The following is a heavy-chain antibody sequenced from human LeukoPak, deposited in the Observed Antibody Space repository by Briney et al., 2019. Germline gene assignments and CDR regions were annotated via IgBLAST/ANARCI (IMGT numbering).Heavy chain of an antibody. CDR1: GDSISSDY. J-gene: IGHJ4*02. Sequence: SETLSLTCSVSGDSISSDYWGWIRQPPGKGLEWIGYISSSGSANYNPSLTSRVTMSVDTSKNQFSLKLSSVTAADTAVYYCARDRGTWNDDGFDYWGQGTLVTVSS. CDR3: ARDRGTWNDDGFDY. V-gene: IGHV4-59*12. CDR2: ISSSGSA. D-gene: IGHD1-1*01.